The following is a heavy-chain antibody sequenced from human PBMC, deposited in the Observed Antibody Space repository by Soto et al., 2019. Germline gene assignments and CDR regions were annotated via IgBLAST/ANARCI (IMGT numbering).Heavy chain of an antibody. CDR1: GFIFSNQY. D-gene: IGHD3-16*01. CDR2: TRNKARSCTT. Sequence: EMQLVESGGRLVQSGGSLRLSCAASGFIFSNQYMDWVRQAPGKGLEWVGRTRNKARSCTTEHAASVKGRFTISRDDSKNSLYLQMNSLKTEDTAVYYCARDLGGAPYVDLWGRGTLVTVSS. V-gene: IGHV3-72*01. CDR3: ARDLGGAPYVDL. J-gene: IGHJ2*01.